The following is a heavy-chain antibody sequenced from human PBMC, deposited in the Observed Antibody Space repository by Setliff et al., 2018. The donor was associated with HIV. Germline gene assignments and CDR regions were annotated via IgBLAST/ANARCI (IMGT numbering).Heavy chain of an antibody. CDR1: GGSLTGYF. V-gene: IGHV4-34*01. D-gene: IGHD3-10*01. J-gene: IGHJ6*02. Sequence: PSETLSLTCAVYGGSLTGYFWTWIRQSPGKGLEWVGQVNHDGGAHYNPSLRSRVTISVDTSKNQSSLKLTSMTAADTAVYYCARGWVRGPIISPGTYFSYGLDVWGQGTPVTVSS. CDR3: ARGWVRGPIISPGTYFSYGLDV. CDR2: VNHDGGA.